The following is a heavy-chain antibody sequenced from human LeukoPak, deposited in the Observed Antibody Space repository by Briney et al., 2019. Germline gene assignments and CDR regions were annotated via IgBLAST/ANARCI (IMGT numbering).Heavy chain of an antibody. CDR1: GGSFRSSSYY. Sequence: SETLSLTCTVSGGSFRSSSYYWGWIRQTPGKGLEWIGCIYYSGSTYYNPSLKSRVTISVDTSENQFSLRLSSVTAADTAVYYCARVNYGSATKEDYWGQGTLVTVSS. CDR2: IYYSGST. CDR3: ARVNYGSATKEDY. D-gene: IGHD3-10*01. V-gene: IGHV4-39*07. J-gene: IGHJ4*02.